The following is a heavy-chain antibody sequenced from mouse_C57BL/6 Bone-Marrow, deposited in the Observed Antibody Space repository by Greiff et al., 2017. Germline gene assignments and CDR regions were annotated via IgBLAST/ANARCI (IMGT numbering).Heavy chain of an antibody. D-gene: IGHD1-1*01. V-gene: IGHV1-15*01. CDR1: GYTFTDYE. CDR2: IDPETGGT. CDR3: TRGSLVAKGYFDY. J-gene: IGHJ2*01. Sequence: QVQLQQSGAELVRPGASVTLSCKASGYTFTDYEMHWVKQTPVHGLEWIGAIDPETGGTAYNQKFKGKAILTADKSSSTAYMELRSLTSEDSAVYYCTRGSLVAKGYFDYWGQGTTLTVSS.